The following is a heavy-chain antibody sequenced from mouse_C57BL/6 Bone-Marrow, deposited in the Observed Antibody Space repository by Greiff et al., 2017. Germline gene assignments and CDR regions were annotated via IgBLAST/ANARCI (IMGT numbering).Heavy chain of an antibody. CDR3: ARSGYGYPWFAY. J-gene: IGHJ3*01. CDR1: GYAFTNYL. CDR2: INPGSGGT. V-gene: IGHV1-54*01. D-gene: IGHD2-2*01. Sequence: QVQLQQSGAELVRPGTSVKVSCKASGYAFTNYLIEWVKQRPGQGLEWIGVINPGSGGTNYNEKFKGKATLTADKSSSTAYMQLSSLTSEDSAVYFCARSGYGYPWFAYWGQGTLVTVSA.